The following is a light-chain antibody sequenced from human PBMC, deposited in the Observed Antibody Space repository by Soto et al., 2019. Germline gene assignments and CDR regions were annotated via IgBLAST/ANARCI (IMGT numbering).Light chain of an antibody. V-gene: IGKV3-20*01. CDR1: QSVSSNY. J-gene: IGKJ4*02. Sequence: EIVLTQSTGTLSLSPGERATLSCRASQSVSSNYLAWYQQKPGQAPRLLIYGASSRATGIPDRFSGSGSGTEFTLTISRLEPEDFAVYHCQQYRSSTLTFVGVTKVEIK. CDR2: GAS. CDR3: QQYRSSTLT.